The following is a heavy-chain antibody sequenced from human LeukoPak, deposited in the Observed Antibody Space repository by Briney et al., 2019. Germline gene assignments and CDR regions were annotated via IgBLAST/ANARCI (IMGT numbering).Heavy chain of an antibody. V-gene: IGHV3-30-3*01. J-gene: IGHJ4*02. Sequence: PGGSLRLSCAASGFTFSSYAMHWVRQAPGKGLEWVAVISYDGSNKYYADSVKGRFTISRDNSKNTLYLQMNSLRAEDTAVYYCARPVRKGIVATIVYWGQGTLVTVSS. CDR3: ARPVRKGIVATIVY. CDR2: ISYDGSNK. CDR1: GFTFSSYA. D-gene: IGHD5-12*01.